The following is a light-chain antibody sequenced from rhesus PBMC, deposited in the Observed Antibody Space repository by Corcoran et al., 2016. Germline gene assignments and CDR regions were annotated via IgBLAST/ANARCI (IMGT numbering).Light chain of an antibody. V-gene: IGKV3-24*04. Sequence: EIVMTQSPATLALSPGERATLSCRASQSVSSYLAWYQQKPGQAPRLLIYGASSRATGIPDRFSGSGSGTEFTLTISSLEPEDVGVYFFLQSSNWYSFGQGTKVEIK. CDR1: QSVSSY. J-gene: IGKJ2*01. CDR3: LQSSNWYS. CDR2: GAS.